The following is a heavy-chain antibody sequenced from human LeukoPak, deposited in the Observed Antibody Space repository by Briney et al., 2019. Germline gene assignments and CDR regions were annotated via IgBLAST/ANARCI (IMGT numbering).Heavy chain of an antibody. Sequence: AGGSLRLSCAASGFTFSSYGMTWVRQAPGKGLEWVSYISSSSSTIYYADSVKGRFTISRDNSKNTLYLQMNSLRAEDTAVYYCAKEYGSGRRELSWFDPWGQGTLVTVSS. CDR1: GFTFSSYG. D-gene: IGHD3-10*01. CDR2: ISSSSSTI. V-gene: IGHV3-48*04. J-gene: IGHJ5*02. CDR3: AKEYGSGRRELSWFDP.